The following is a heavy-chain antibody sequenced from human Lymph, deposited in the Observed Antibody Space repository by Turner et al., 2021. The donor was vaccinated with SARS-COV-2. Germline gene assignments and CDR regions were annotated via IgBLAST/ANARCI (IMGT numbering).Heavy chain of an antibody. Sequence: QLKVQELGSGGVLLSESLSLRYSVADGCITSSRYYWSRIRQPPGKGLEWIWSNYYSGSTYYTPSVKGRFTISVDTSKKEFSLKLSSLTAEDTAVYYCARRGDSDGSGEFPWGQGTLVTVSS. V-gene: IGHV4-39*01. D-gene: IGHD3-10*01. J-gene: IGHJ5*02. CDR3: ARRGDSDGSGEFP. CDR2: NYYSGST. CDR1: DGCITSSRYY.